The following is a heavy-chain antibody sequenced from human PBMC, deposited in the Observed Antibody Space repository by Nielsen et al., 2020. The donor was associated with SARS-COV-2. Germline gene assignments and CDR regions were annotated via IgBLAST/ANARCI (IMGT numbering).Heavy chain of an antibody. Sequence: GESLKISCAASGFTFSNAWMSWVRQAPGKGLEWVGRIKSKTDGGITDYAAPVKGRFTISRDDSKNTLYLQMNSLKTEDTAVYYCTTDRPSSSWPRESYYFDYWGQGTLVTVSS. J-gene: IGHJ4*02. CDR2: IKSKTDGGIT. CDR3: TTDRPSSSWPRESYYFDY. V-gene: IGHV3-15*01. D-gene: IGHD6-13*01. CDR1: GFTFSNAW.